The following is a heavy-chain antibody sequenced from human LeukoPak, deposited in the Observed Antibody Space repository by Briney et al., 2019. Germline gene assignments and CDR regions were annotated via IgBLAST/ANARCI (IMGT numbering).Heavy chain of an antibody. Sequence: GGSLRLSCVASGFTFSSYWMSWVRQAPGKGLEWVANIKQDGSDKYYVDSVKGRFTISRDNAKNSLYLQMNSLRAEDTAVYYCARKWAFDIWGQGTMVTVSS. V-gene: IGHV3-7*04. CDR1: GFTFSSYW. J-gene: IGHJ3*02. D-gene: IGHD2-8*01. CDR3: ARKWAFDI. CDR2: IKQDGSDK.